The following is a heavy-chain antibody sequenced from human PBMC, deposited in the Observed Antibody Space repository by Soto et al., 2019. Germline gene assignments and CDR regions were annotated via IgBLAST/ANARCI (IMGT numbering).Heavy chain of an antibody. Sequence: GGSLRLSCAASGFTFSSYAMHWVRQAPGKGLEWVAVISYDGSNKYYADSVKGRFTISRDNSKNTLYLQMNSLRAEDTAVYYCARVYDSSGYYHLFDYWGQGTLVTVSS. J-gene: IGHJ4*02. D-gene: IGHD3-22*01. CDR2: ISYDGSNK. CDR3: ARVYDSSGYYHLFDY. V-gene: IGHV3-30-3*01. CDR1: GFTFSSYA.